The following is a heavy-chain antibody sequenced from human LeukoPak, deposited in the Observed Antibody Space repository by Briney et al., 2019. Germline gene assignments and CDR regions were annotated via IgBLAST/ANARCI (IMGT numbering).Heavy chain of an antibody. Sequence: ASVKVSCKASGYTFTSCYMHWVRQAPGQGLEWMGIINPSGGSTSYAQKFQGRVTMTRDMSTSTVYMELSSLRSEDTAVYYCARGRDLISGEYYFDYWGQGTLVTVSS. D-gene: IGHD3-16*01. J-gene: IGHJ4*02. V-gene: IGHV1-46*01. CDR2: INPSGGST. CDR3: ARGRDLISGEYYFDY. CDR1: GYTFTSCY.